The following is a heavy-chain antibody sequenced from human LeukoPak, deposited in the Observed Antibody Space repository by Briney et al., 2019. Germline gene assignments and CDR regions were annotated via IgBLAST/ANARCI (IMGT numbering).Heavy chain of an antibody. D-gene: IGHD6-13*01. V-gene: IGHV3-23*01. CDR2: ISGSGGST. Sequence: PGGSLRLSCAASGFTFSSYAMSWVRQAPGKGLEWVSAISGSGGSTYYADSVKGRFTISRDNSKNTLYLQMNSLRADDTAVYYCAIYGNWQQLVCTWYFDYWGQGTPVTVSS. CDR1: GFTFSSYA. CDR3: AIYGNWQQLVCTWYFDY. J-gene: IGHJ4*02.